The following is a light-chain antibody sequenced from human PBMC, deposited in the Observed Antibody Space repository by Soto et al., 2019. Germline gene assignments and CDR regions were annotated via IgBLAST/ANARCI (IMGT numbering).Light chain of an antibody. CDR3: QQYATSPRT. CDR1: QTVSSRY. V-gene: IGKV3-20*01. Sequence: EILLTQSQGTLSFSPGASATLSSRASQTVSSRYLAWYQQKPGQAPRLLIYGASNRATGIPDRFSGSGSGTDFTLTITRLEPEDFAVYYCQQYATSPRTFGQGTRW. J-gene: IGKJ1*01. CDR2: GAS.